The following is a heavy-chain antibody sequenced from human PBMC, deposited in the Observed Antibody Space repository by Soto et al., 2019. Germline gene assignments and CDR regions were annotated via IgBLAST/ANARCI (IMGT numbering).Heavy chain of an antibody. CDR3: AKLEYSSSWPTYYYYMDV. D-gene: IGHD6-13*01. V-gene: IGHV1-8*01. J-gene: IGHJ6*03. CDR2: MNPNSGNT. CDR1: GYTFTSCD. Sequence: QVQLVQSGAEVKKPGASVKVSCRASGYTFTSCDINWVRQATREGLEWMGWMNPNSGNTGYAQKFQGRVTMTRNTSISTAYMELSSLRSEDTAVYYCAKLEYSSSWPTYYYYMDVWGKGTTVTVSS.